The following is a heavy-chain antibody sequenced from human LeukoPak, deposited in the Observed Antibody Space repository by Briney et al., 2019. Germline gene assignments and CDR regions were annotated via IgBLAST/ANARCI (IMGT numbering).Heavy chain of an antibody. V-gene: IGHV3-66*01. Sequence: GGSLRLSCAASGFTVSSNYMSWVRQAPGKGLEWVSVIYSGGSTYYADSVKGRFTISRDNSKNTLYLQMNSLRAEDTAVYYCASARGDYYYYYMDVWGKGTTVTISS. J-gene: IGHJ6*03. CDR2: IYSGGST. CDR1: GFTVSSNY. CDR3: ASARGDYYYYYMDV.